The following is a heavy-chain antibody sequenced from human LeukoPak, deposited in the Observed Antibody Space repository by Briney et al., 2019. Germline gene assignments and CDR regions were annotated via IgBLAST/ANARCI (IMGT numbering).Heavy chain of an antibody. J-gene: IGHJ4*02. CDR2: IYHSGST. D-gene: IGHD5-24*01. CDR3: ARIRVEMATTAIDY. V-gene: IGHV4-4*02. CDR1: GGSISSSNW. Sequence: SETLSLTCAVSGGSISSSNWWSWVRQPPGKGLEWIGEIYHSGSTNYNPSLKSRVTISVDKSKNQFSLKLSSVTAADTAVYYCARIRVEMATTAIDYWGQGTLVTVSS.